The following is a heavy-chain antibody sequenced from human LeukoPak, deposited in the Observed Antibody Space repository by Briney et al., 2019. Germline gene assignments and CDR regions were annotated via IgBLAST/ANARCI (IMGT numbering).Heavy chain of an antibody. V-gene: IGHV1-2*02. CDR2: INPNSGGT. CDR1: GYTFTGYY. Sequence: ASVKVSCKASGYTFTGYYMHWVRQAPGQGLESMGWINPNSGGTNYAQKFQGRVTMTRDTSISTAYMELSRLRSDDTAVYYCARDCNSRTRPPVLDWGQGTLVTVSS. CDR3: ARDCNSRTRPPVLD. D-gene: IGHD6-13*01. J-gene: IGHJ4*02.